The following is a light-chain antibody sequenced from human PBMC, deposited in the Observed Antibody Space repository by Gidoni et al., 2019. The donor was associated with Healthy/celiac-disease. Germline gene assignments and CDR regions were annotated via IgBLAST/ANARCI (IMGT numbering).Light chain of an antibody. Sequence: QSVLTQPPSGSGAPGQRATISCTGSSPNIGAGYDVHWYQQLPGSAPKLLIYGNSNRPSGVPDRFSGSKSGTSASLAITGLQAEDVADYCCQSYDSSLCGSWVFGGGTKLTVL. CDR3: QSYDSSLCGSWV. J-gene: IGLJ3*02. CDR1: SPNIGAGYD. V-gene: IGLV1-40*01. CDR2: GNS.